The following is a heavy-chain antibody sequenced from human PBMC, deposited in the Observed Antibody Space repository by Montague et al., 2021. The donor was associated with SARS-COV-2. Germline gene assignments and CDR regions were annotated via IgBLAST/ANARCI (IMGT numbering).Heavy chain of an antibody. Sequence: SETLSLTCTVSGASINSDSYYRDWIRQPPGKCLEWIGSIDNSGSTSYISSLESRLTISEDAPKKQFSLRLTSVTAADTAMYYCARRQDYFGAGSYIFDVWGQGIMVTVSS. CDR1: GASINSDSYY. CDR2: IDNSGST. CDR3: ARRQDYFGAGSYIFDV. D-gene: IGHD3-10*01. J-gene: IGHJ3*01. V-gene: IGHV4-39*01.